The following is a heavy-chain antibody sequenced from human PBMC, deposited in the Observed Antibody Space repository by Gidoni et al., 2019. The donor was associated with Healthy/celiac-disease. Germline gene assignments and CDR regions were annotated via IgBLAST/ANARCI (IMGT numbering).Heavy chain of an antibody. V-gene: IGHV3-53*01. J-gene: IGHJ3*02. Sequence: EVQLVESGGGLIQPGGSLRLSCAASGFTVSSNYMSWVRQAPGKGLEWVSVIYSGGSTYYADSVKGRFTISRDNSKNTLYLQMNSLRAEDTAVYYCARGRIVGATVGAFDIWGQGTMVTVSS. CDR1: GFTVSSNY. CDR2: IYSGGST. CDR3: ARGRIVGATVGAFDI. D-gene: IGHD1-26*01.